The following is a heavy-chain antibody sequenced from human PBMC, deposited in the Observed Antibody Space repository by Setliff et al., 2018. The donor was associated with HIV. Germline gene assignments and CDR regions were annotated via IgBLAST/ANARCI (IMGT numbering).Heavy chain of an antibody. CDR1: GFTFSNAW. Sequence: GGSLRLSCAASGFTFSNAWMSWVRQAPGKGLEWIGRIKSISDGATTEYAASVKGRFTISRDDSKSIAYLQMNSLKTEDTAVYYCTRDLGGPFDYWGQGTLVTVSS. CDR2: IKSISDGATT. D-gene: IGHD3-16*01. J-gene: IGHJ4*02. V-gene: IGHV3-15*01. CDR3: TRDLGGPFDY.